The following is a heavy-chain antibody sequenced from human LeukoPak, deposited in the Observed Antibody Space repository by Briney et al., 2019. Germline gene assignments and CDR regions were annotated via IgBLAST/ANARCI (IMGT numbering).Heavy chain of an antibody. CDR3: AKASLGYCSGGSCYSDY. J-gene: IGHJ4*02. D-gene: IGHD2-15*01. V-gene: IGHV3-30*02. CDR2: IRFDGTNK. Sequence: GGSLRLSCAASGFTFSSYGMHWVRQAPGKGLEWVSFIRFDGTNKYYADFVKGRFTISRDNSKNTLYLQMNSLRAEDTAVYYCAKASLGYCSGGSCYSDYWGQGTLVTVSS. CDR1: GFTFSSYG.